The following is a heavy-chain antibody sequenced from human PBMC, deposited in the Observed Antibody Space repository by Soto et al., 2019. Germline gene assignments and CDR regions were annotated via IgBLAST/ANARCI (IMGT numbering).Heavy chain of an antibody. CDR1: GFTFSSYA. Sequence: ESGGGVVQPGRSLRLSCAASGFTFSSYAMHWVRQAPGKGLEWVAVISYDGSNKYYADSVKGRFTISRDNSKNTLYLQMNSLRAEDTAVYYCARVTDANGRDVWGQGTTVTVSS. J-gene: IGHJ6*02. CDR2: ISYDGSNK. V-gene: IGHV3-30-3*01. CDR3: ARVTDANGRDV.